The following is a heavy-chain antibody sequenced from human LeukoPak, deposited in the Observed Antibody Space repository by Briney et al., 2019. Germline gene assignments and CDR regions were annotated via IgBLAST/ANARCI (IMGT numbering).Heavy chain of an antibody. J-gene: IGHJ4*02. V-gene: IGHV3-23*01. CDR3: AKGGTRIAVAGTTMFDY. CDR1: GFTFSSYT. Sequence: GGSLRLSCAASGFTFSSYTTTWVRQAPGKGLEWVSAISGSGGSTYYADSVKGRFTISRDNSKNTLYLQMNSLRAEDTAVYYCAKGGTRIAVAGTTMFDYWGQGTLVTVSS. CDR2: ISGSGGST. D-gene: IGHD6-19*01.